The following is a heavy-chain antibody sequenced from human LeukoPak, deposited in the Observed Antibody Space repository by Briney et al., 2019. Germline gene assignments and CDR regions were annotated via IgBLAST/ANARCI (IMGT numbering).Heavy chain of an antibody. Sequence: PSETLSLTCTVSGGSISSGDYYWSWIRQPPGKGLEWIGYIYYSGSTYYNPSPKSRVTISVDTSKNQFSLKLSSVTAADTAVYYCASGHLVGATVDGAFDIWGQGTMVTVSS. V-gene: IGHV4-30-4*08. CDR3: ASGHLVGATVDGAFDI. CDR1: GGSISSGDYY. D-gene: IGHD1-26*01. CDR2: IYYSGST. J-gene: IGHJ3*02.